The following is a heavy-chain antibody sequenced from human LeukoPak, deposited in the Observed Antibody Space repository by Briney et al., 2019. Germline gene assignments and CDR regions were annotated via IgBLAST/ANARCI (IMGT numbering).Heavy chain of an antibody. J-gene: IGHJ4*02. Sequence: PGGSLRLSCAASGFTFSSYAMSWVRQAPGKGLEWVSAISGSGGSTHYADSVKGRFTISRDNSKNTLYLQMNSLRAEDTAVYYCAKAYSSTWRNPVDYWGQGTLVTVSS. D-gene: IGHD6-13*01. V-gene: IGHV3-23*01. CDR1: GFTFSSYA. CDR3: AKAYSSTWRNPVDY. CDR2: ISGSGGST.